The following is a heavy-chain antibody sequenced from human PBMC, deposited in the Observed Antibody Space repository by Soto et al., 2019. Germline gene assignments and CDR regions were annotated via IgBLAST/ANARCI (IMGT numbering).Heavy chain of an antibody. D-gene: IGHD3-16*02. V-gene: IGHV3-48*01. CDR2: ISSNSDAM. CDR3: VRDYQYGFDM. Sequence: EVQLVESGGSFVQPGGSLRLSCAASGFTFNTIPMNWVRLAPGKGLEWLSHISSNSDAMYYADSVKGRFTISRNNARKSLYLQMNSLIVDDTAVYYCVRDYQYGFDMWGQGTMVTVSS. CDR1: GFTFNTIP. J-gene: IGHJ3*02.